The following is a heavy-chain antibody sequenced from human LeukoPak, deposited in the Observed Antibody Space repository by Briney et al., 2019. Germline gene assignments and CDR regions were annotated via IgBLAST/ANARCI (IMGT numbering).Heavy chain of an antibody. Sequence: PGESLRLSCAASGFTFDDYGMSWVRQAPGKGLEWVSGINWNGGSTGYADSVKGRFTISRDNAKNSLYLQMNSLRAEDTALYYCARIYYYDSSGSSFDYWGQGTLVTVSS. CDR1: GFTFDDYG. CDR2: INWNGGST. V-gene: IGHV3-20*04. D-gene: IGHD3-22*01. J-gene: IGHJ4*02. CDR3: ARIYYYDSSGSSFDY.